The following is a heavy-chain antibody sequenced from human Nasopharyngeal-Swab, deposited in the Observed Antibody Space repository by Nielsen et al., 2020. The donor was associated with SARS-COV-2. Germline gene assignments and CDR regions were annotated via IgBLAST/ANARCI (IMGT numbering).Heavy chain of an antibody. Sequence: GGSLRLSCAASGFTFSSYAMHWVRQAPGKGLEWVAVISYDGSNKYYADSVKGRFTISRDNSKNTLYLQMNSLRAEDTAVYYCARGRPKLIVVCYYYGMDVWGQGTTVTVSS. CDR2: ISYDGSNK. CDR1: GFTFSSYA. J-gene: IGHJ6*02. CDR3: ARGRPKLIVVCYYYGMDV. V-gene: IGHV3-30-3*01. D-gene: IGHD3-22*01.